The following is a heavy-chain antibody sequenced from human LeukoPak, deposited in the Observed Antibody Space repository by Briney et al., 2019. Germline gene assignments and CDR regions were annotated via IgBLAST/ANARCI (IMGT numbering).Heavy chain of an antibody. J-gene: IGHJ3*02. V-gene: IGHV3-20*04. CDR3: ATPPHGSNTGGAFDI. CDR2: INWNGGST. CDR1: GFTFDDYG. Sequence: PGGSLRLSCVVSGFTFDDYGMSWVRQAPGEGLEWVSGINWNGGSTGYADSVKGRFTISRDNAKNSLYLQMNSLRAEDTALYYCATPPHGSNTGGAFDIWGQGTMVTVSS. D-gene: IGHD4-23*01.